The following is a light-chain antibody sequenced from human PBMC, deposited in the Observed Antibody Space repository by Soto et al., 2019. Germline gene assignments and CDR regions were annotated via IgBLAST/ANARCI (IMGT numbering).Light chain of an antibody. V-gene: IGKV3-20*01. CDR1: QSVSSSY. CDR2: GAS. J-gene: IGKJ1*01. Sequence: EIVLTQSPGPLSLSPGEKATLSCRASQSVSSSYLAWYQQKPGQAPRLLIYGASSRATGIPDRFSGSGSGTDFTLTISRLEPEDFAVYYCQHYGSSLWTFGQGTKVDIK. CDR3: QHYGSSLWT.